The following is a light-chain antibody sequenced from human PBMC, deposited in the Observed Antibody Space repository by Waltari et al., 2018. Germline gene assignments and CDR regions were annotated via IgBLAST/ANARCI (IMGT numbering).Light chain of an antibody. CDR1: QSVGSD. CDR3: QQYNKWPPYT. V-gene: IGKV3-15*01. CDR2: GAS. Sequence: IVMTPSPSTLSVSPGARATLSCRASQSVGSDLAWYQQKPGRAPNLLIHGASTRVTGIPARFSGSGSGTEFTLTISSLQSEDFAVYYCQQYNKWPPYTFGQGTKLEIK. J-gene: IGKJ2*01.